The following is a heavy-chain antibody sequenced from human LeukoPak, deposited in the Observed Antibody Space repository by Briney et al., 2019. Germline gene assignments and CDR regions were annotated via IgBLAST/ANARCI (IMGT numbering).Heavy chain of an antibody. V-gene: IGHV3-30-3*01. Sequence: GGSLRLSCAASGFTFSSYAMHGVRQAPGKGLEWVAVISYDGSNKYYADSVKGRFTISRDNSKNTLYLQMNSLRAEDTAVYYCATLAAAGTRNYFDYWGQGTLVTVSS. CDR3: ATLAAAGTRNYFDY. J-gene: IGHJ4*02. CDR2: ISYDGSNK. D-gene: IGHD6-13*01. CDR1: GFTFSSYA.